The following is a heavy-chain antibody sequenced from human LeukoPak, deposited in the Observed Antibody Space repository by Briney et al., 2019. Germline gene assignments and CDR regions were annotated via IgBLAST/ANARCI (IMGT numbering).Heavy chain of an antibody. CDR3: ARETFPTYRFDP. V-gene: IGHV4-61*02. CDR1: GDFISSKSHY. CDR2: IYTIGST. D-gene: IGHD2-2*01. Sequence: PSETLSLTCTVSGDFISSKSHYWSWIRQPAGKGLEWIGRIYTIGSTSYNPSLRSRVTISVDTSKNQFSLKLSSVTAADTAVYYCARETFPTYRFDPWGQGTLVTVSS. J-gene: IGHJ5*02.